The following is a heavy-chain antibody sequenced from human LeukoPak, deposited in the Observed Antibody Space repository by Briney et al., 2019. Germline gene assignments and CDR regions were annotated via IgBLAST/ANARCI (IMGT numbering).Heavy chain of an antibody. CDR3: ARLSVDTAMVTSYYFDY. J-gene: IGHJ4*02. CDR2: IYYSGST. Sequence: SETLSLTCTVSGGSISSSSYYWGWIRQPPGKRLEWIGSIYYSGSTYYNPSLKSRVTISVDTSKNQFSLKLSSVTAADTAVYYCARLSVDTAMVTSYYFDYWGQGTLVTVSS. V-gene: IGHV4-39*01. CDR1: GGSISSSSYY. D-gene: IGHD5-18*01.